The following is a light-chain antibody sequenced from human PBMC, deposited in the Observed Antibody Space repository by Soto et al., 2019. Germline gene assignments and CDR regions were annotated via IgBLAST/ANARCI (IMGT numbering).Light chain of an antibody. J-gene: IGLJ1*01. V-gene: IGLV2-14*01. Sequence: ALTQPASVSGSPGQSITISCTGTSSDVGGYNHVSWYQIHPGKAPKLIIYEVTSRPSGVSYRFSGSKSGNSASLTISGLQAEDEADYYCSSYASSSSYVFGGGTKVTVL. CDR1: SSDVGGYNH. CDR3: SSYASSSSYV. CDR2: EVT.